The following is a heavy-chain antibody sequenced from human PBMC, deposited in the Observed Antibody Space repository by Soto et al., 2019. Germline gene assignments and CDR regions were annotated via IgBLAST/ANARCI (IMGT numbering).Heavy chain of an antibody. Sequence: PSETLSLTCTVSGGSISSSSYYWGWIRQPPGKGLEWIGSIYYSGSTYYNPSLKSRVTISVDTSKNQFSLKLSSVTAADTAVYYCASQRYDYVWGSYRPDHDAYYYGMDVWGQGTTVTVS. V-gene: IGHV4-39*01. D-gene: IGHD3-16*02. CDR3: ASQRYDYVWGSYRPDHDAYYYGMDV. J-gene: IGHJ6*02. CDR1: GGSISSSSYY. CDR2: IYYSGST.